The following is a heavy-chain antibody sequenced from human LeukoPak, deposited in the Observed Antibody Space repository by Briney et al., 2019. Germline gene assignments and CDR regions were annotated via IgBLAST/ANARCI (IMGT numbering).Heavy chain of an antibody. CDR3: ARFCSYGSGSYGRYFDY. Sequence: GGSLRLSCAASRFTFSTYWVSWVRQAPGKGLESVANINQDGSTKYYVDSVNGRFTISRDNAKNSLYLQMNSLRAEDTAMFYCARFCSYGSGSYGRYFDYWGQGSLVTVSS. J-gene: IGHJ4*02. V-gene: IGHV3-7*03. D-gene: IGHD3-10*01. CDR1: RFTFSTYW. CDR2: INQDGSTK.